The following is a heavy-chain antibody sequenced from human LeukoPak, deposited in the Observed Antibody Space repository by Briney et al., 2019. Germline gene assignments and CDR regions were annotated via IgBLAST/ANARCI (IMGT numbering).Heavy chain of an antibody. CDR2: IYHSGST. V-gene: IGHV4-38-2*02. J-gene: IGHJ6*03. CDR1: GYSISSGYY. D-gene: IGHD1-26*01. CDR3: AREVGVYYYMDV. Sequence: SETLSLTCTVSGYSISSGYYWGWIRQPPGKGLEWIGSIYHSGSTYYNPSLKSRVTISVDTSKNQFSLKLSSVTAADTAVYYCAREVGVYYYMDVWGKGTTVTVSS.